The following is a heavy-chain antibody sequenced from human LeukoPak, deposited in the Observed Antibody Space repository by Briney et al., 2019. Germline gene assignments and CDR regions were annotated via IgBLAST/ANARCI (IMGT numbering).Heavy chain of an antibody. Sequence: GRSLRRSCAASGFTFSSYAMHWVRQAPGKGLEWVAAISYDGSNNYYADSLKGRFTISRDNSKNTLYLQMNSLRAEDTAVYYCARETTRRLDYWGQGTLVTVSS. CDR1: GFTFSSYA. CDR3: ARETTRRLDY. CDR2: ISYDGSNN. J-gene: IGHJ4*02. D-gene: IGHD1-7*01. V-gene: IGHV3-30-3*01.